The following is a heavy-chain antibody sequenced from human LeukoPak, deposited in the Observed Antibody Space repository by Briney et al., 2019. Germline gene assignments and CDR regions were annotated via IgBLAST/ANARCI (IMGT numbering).Heavy chain of an antibody. D-gene: IGHD4-23*01. CDR1: GFSFSNCN. J-gene: IGHJ3*02. Sequence: TGGSLRLSCAASGFSFSNCNMNWVRQAPGKGLEWVSSISSSSTYIYYADSLEGRFTISRDNVRNSLYLQMNSLRAEDTAVYYCAGDYEGNLAFDIWGQGTMVTVSS. V-gene: IGHV3-21*01. CDR2: ISSSSTYI. CDR3: AGDYEGNLAFDI.